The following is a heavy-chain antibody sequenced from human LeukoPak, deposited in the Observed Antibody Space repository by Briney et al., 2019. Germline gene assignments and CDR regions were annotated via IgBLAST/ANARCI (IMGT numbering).Heavy chain of an antibody. J-gene: IGHJ5*02. V-gene: IGHV4-59*01. Sequence: SETLSLTCTVSGGSISSYYWSWIRQPPGKGLEWIGYIYYSGSTNYNPALKSRVTISVDTSKNQFSLKLSSVTAADTAVYYCARDTTSIGFDPWGQGTLVTVSS. CDR3: ARDTTSIGFDP. D-gene: IGHD1-26*01. CDR1: GGSISSYY. CDR2: IYYSGST.